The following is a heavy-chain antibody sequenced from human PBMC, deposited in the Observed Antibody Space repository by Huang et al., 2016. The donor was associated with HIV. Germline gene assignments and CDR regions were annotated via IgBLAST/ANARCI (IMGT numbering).Heavy chain of an antibody. V-gene: IGHV3-74*01. D-gene: IGHD3-22*01. CDR1: GFSISSYW. CDR3: ARDPRIQSWLNFFDY. CDR2: INSDGSST. Sequence: EVQLVESGGGLVQPGGSLRLSCAASGFSISSYWMHWVRQAPGKGLVWGSRINSDGSSTSYADSVKGRFTISRDNAKNMLYLQMNSLRAEDTAVYYCARDPRIQSWLNFFDYWGQGTLVSVSS. J-gene: IGHJ4*02.